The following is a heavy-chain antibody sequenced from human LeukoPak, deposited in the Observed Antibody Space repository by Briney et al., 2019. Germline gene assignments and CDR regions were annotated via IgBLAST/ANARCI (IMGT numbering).Heavy chain of an antibody. CDR1: GFTFSSYT. V-gene: IGHV3-21*01. Sequence: VGSLRLSCAASGFTFSSYTMNWVRQAPGKGPEWVSSITSSSSYIYYADSVKGRFTISRDNAKNSLYLQMNSLRAEDTAVYYCAKRSGHSSNRYYFYMDVWGKGTTVTVSS. J-gene: IGHJ6*03. CDR2: ITSSSSYI. D-gene: IGHD6-13*01. CDR3: AKRSGHSSNRYYFYMDV.